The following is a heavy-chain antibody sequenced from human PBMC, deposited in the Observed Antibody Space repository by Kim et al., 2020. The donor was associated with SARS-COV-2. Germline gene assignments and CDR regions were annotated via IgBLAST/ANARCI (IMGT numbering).Heavy chain of an antibody. CDR3: ASPPDGYYYDSSYYYGMDV. J-gene: IGHJ6*02. Sequence: GGSLRLSCAASGFTFSSYAMHWVRQAPGKGLEWVAVISYDGSNKYYADSVKGRFTISRDNSKNTLYLQMNSLRAEDTAVYYCASPPDGYYYDSSYYYGMDVWGQGTTVTVSS. V-gene: IGHV3-30*04. CDR1: GFTFSSYA. D-gene: IGHD3-22*01. CDR2: ISYDGSNK.